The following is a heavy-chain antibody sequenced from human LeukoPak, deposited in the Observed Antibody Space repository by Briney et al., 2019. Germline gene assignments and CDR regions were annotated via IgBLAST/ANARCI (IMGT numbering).Heavy chain of an antibody. Sequence: GRSLRLSCAASGFTFSSYGMHWVRQAPGKGLEWVAVIWYDGSNKYYADSVKGRFTISRDNSKNTLYLQMNSLRAEDTAVYYCARAPSPLLLYDYWAQGTLVTVSS. CDR3: ARAPSPLLLYDY. V-gene: IGHV3-33*01. CDR2: IWYDGSNK. CDR1: GFTFSSYG. J-gene: IGHJ4*02. D-gene: IGHD3-22*01.